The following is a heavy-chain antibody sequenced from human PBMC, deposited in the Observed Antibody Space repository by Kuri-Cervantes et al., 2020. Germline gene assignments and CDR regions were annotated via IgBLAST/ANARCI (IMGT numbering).Heavy chain of an antibody. CDR2: ISWNSGSI. CDR1: GFTFDDYA. V-gene: IGHV3-9*01. Sequence: SLKISCAASGFTFDDYAMHWVRQAPGKGLEWVSGISWNSGSIGYADSVKGRFTISRDNAKNSLYLQMNSLRAEDTAVYYCAKGTNVMHPYFSDYWGQGTLVTVSS. J-gene: IGHJ4*02. CDR3: AKGTNVMHPYFSDY. D-gene: IGHD2-21*01.